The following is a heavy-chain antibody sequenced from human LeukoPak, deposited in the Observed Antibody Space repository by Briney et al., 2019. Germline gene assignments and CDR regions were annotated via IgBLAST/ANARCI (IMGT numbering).Heavy chain of an antibody. CDR3: TRVTCSSTSCYSGY. CDR2: IRSKTNSYAT. D-gene: IGHD2-2*01. CDR1: GFTFSGSA. V-gene: IGHV3-73*01. Sequence: GGSLRLSCAASGFTFSGSAMHWVRQASGKGLEWVGRIRSKTNSYATAYAASVKGRFTISRDDSKNTAYLQMNSLKTEDTAVYYCTRVTCSSTSCYSGYWGQGTLVTVSS. J-gene: IGHJ4*02.